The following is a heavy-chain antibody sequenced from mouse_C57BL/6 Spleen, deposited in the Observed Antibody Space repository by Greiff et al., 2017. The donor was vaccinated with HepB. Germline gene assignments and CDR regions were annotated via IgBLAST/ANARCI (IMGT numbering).Heavy chain of an antibody. V-gene: IGHV1-81*01. D-gene: IGHD2-5*01. Sequence: VQLQQSGAELARPGASVKLSCKASGYTFTSYGISWVKQRTGQGLEWIGEIYPRSGNTYYNEKFKGKATLTADKSSSTAYMELRSLTSEDSAVYFCARSPYSNYEWYFDVWGTGTTVTVSS. CDR2: IYPRSGNT. CDR3: ARSPYSNYEWYFDV. CDR1: GYTFTSYG. J-gene: IGHJ1*03.